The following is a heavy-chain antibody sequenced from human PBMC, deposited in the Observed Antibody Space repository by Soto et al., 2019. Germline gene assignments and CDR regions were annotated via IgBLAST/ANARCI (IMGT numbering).Heavy chain of an antibody. CDR1: GFFFSTYA. Sequence: EEQLLESGGGLVQPGGSLRLSCAASGFFFSTYAMTWVRQAPGKGLEWVSSISGVGDKTYNAESLKGRFTISRDNSKNTLYLQMNSLRAEDTAVYYCAKDKYYYISGNTLGGMDVWGQGTTVTVSS. CDR2: ISGVGDKT. CDR3: AKDKYYYISGNTLGGMDV. D-gene: IGHD3-10*01. J-gene: IGHJ6*02. V-gene: IGHV3-23*01.